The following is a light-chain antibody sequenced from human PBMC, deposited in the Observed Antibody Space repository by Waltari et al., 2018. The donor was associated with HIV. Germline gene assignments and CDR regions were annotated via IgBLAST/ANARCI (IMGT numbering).Light chain of an antibody. CDR1: NLGATY. CDR3: QAWDSSSAVV. CDR2: QNS. Sequence: SYELTQQPSVSVSPGQTASITCSGDNLGATYASWYQQKPGQSPVLVIHQNSKRPSGIPERCSGSNSGDTATLTISGTQAVDEADYYCQAWDSSSAVVFGGGTKLTVL. V-gene: IGLV3-1*01. J-gene: IGLJ2*01.